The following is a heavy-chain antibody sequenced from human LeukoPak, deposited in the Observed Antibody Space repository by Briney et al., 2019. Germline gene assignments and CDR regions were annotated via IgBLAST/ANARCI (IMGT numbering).Heavy chain of an antibody. V-gene: IGHV3-23*01. CDR1: GFTFSSYA. CDR2: ISGSDDST. Sequence: GGSLRLSCAASGFTFSSYAMSWVRQAPGKGLEWVSVISGSDDSTYYADSVKGRFTISRDNSKNTLFLQMNSLRAEDTALYYCAKAGHSSSWAWADYWGQGTLVTVSS. D-gene: IGHD6-13*01. CDR3: AKAGHSSSWAWADY. J-gene: IGHJ4*02.